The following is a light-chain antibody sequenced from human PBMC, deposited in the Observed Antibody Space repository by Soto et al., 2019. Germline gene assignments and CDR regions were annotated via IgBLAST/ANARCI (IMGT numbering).Light chain of an antibody. V-gene: IGKV3-11*01. CDR3: QQRSDWPIT. J-gene: IGKJ5*01. CDR1: QSVNRY. CDR2: DVS. Sequence: EIVMTQSPTTLSVTPGERATLSCRASQSVNRYLAWYQQKPGRAPRLLIYDVSTRATGIPARFSGSGSGTDFTLTITSLEPEDFAVYSCQQRSDWPITSAQRARLEI.